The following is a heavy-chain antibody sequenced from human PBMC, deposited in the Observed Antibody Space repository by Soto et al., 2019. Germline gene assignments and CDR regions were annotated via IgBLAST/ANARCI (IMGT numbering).Heavy chain of an antibody. Sequence: QVQLQQWGTGLLKPSETLSLTCAVYGGSFSGYYWSWIRQPPGKGLEWIGEINHSGSTNYNPSLKSRVTISVDTSKNQFSLKLSSVTAADTAVYYCARGRSRKYYYDSSGNEGLAYWGQGTLVTVSS. CDR1: GGSFSGYY. CDR3: ARGRSRKYYYDSSGNEGLAY. CDR2: INHSGST. D-gene: IGHD3-22*01. J-gene: IGHJ4*02. V-gene: IGHV4-34*01.